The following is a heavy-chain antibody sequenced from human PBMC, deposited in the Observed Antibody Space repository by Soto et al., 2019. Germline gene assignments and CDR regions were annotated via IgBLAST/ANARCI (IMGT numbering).Heavy chain of an antibody. J-gene: IGHJ5*02. CDR3: ARRSPRRQQLARGAGWFDP. V-gene: IGHV4-34*01. Sequence: QVQLQQWGAGLLKPSETLSLTCAVYGGSFSGYYWSWIRQPPGKGLEWIGEINHSGSTNYNPSLKSRVTISVDTSKNQSSLKLSSVTAADTAVYYCARRSPRRQQLARGAGWFDPWGQGTLVTVSS. CDR2: INHSGST. CDR1: GGSFSGYY. D-gene: IGHD6-13*01.